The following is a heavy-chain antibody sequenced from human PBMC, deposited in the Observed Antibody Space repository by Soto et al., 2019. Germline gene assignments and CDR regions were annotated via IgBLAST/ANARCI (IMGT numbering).Heavy chain of an antibody. Sequence: LRLSCAASGFTFSSYGMHWVRQAPGKGLEWVAVISYDGSNKYYADSVKGRFTISRDNSKNTLYLQMNSLRAEDTAVYYCAKVWYSGYDLRYYFDYWGQGTLVTVSS. CDR1: GFTFSSYG. J-gene: IGHJ4*02. D-gene: IGHD5-12*01. V-gene: IGHV3-30*18. CDR2: ISYDGSNK. CDR3: AKVWYSGYDLRYYFDY.